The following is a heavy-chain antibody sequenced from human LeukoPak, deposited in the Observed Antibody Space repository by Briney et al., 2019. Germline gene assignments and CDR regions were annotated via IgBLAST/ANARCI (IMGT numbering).Heavy chain of an antibody. J-gene: IGHJ3*02. CDR3: ARIGVRAFDI. CDR2: IYSTGTT. D-gene: IGHD4/OR15-4a*01. V-gene: IGHV4-4*07. Sequence: PSETLSLTCTVAGGSISRYYWGWIRQPAGKGLEWIGRIYSTGTTNYNPSLKSRVTMSIDTSKNQFSLKLSSVTAADTAVYYCARIGVRAFDIWGQGTMVTVSS. CDR1: GGSISRYY.